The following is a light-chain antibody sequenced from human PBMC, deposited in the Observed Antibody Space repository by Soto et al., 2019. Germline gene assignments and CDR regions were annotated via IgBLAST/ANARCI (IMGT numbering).Light chain of an antibody. V-gene: IGLV1-40*01. J-gene: IGLJ1*01. CDR2: SNT. CDR3: QSYDKSLSALV. Sequence: QSVLTQPPSVSGAPGQRVTISCSNIGAGFDVHWHQQFPGTAPRLVIYSNTNRPSGVPDRFSGSKSGTSASLAITGLQAEDEAEYYCQSYDKSLSALVFGTGTKVTVL. CDR1: SNIGAGFD.